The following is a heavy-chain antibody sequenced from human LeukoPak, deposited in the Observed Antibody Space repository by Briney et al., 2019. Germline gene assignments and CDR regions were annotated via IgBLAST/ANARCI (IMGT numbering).Heavy chain of an antibody. V-gene: IGHV1-24*01. CDR2: FDPEDGET. CDR1: GYTLTELS. J-gene: IGHJ4*02. Sequence: ASVKVSCKASGYTLTELSMHWVRQAPGKGLEWMGGFDPEDGETIYAQKFQGGITMTEDTSTDTAYMELSSLRSEDTAVYYCATVGYTYARYYFDYWGQGTLVTVSS. CDR3: ATVGYTYARYYFDY. D-gene: IGHD5-18*01.